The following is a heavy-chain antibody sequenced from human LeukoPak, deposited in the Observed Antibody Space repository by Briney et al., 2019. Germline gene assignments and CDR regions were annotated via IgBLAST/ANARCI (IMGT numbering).Heavy chain of an antibody. V-gene: IGHV4-34*01. CDR2: INHSGST. Sequence: PSETLSLTCAVYGGSFSGYYWGWIRHPPGKGLEWIGEINHSGSTNYNPSLKSRVTISVDTSKNQFSLKLSSVTAADTAVYYCARAWYSSGWYYDYWGQGTLVTVSS. CDR1: GGSFSGYY. D-gene: IGHD6-19*01. CDR3: ARAWYSSGWYYDY. J-gene: IGHJ4*02.